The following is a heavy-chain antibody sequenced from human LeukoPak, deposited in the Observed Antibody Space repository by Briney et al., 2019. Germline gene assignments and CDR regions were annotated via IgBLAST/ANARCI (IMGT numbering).Heavy chain of an antibody. J-gene: IGHJ4*02. CDR1: GDSVSSNSAT. CDR3: ARSIEHFDY. V-gene: IGHV6-1*01. CDR2: TWYGSNWYN. D-gene: IGHD2-21*01. Sequence: SQTPSLTCGISGDSVSSNSATWDWIRQSPSRGLEWLGRTWYGSNWYNDSALSVRSRITINPDTSKNQFSLQLHSVIPEDTAVYYCARSIEHFDYWGQGTLVTVSS.